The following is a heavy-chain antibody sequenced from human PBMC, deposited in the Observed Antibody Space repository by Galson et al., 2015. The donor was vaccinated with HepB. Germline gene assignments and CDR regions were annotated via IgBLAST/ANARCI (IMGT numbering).Heavy chain of an antibody. Sequence: SLRLSCAASGFTFSNYGMHWVRQAPGKGLEWVAVIWYDGSNKYYADSVKGRFTISRDNSKNTLYLQMNSLRAEDTAVYYCARDFLRGYSPGDGMDVWGQGTTVTVSS. CDR3: ARDFLRGYSPGDGMDV. CDR2: IWYDGSNK. CDR1: GFTFSNYG. J-gene: IGHJ6*02. V-gene: IGHV3-33*01. D-gene: IGHD5-18*01.